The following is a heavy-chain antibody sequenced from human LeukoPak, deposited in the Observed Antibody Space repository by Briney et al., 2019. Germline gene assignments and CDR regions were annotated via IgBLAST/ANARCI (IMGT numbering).Heavy chain of an antibody. Sequence: SETLSLSCTVSGGSISSYYWRWIRQPPGKGLEWIGYIYYSGSTKYNPSLKSRVTISVDTSRKQFSLKLSSVTAAATAVYYCARDLGDCSSTGCYAWFDPWGQGTLVTVSS. J-gene: IGHJ5*02. CDR2: IYYSGST. V-gene: IGHV4-59*01. CDR1: GGSISSYY. D-gene: IGHD2-2*01. CDR3: ARDLGDCSSTGCYAWFDP.